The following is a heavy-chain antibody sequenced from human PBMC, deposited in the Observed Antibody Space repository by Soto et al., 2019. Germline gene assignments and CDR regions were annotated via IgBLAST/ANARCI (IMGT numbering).Heavy chain of an antibody. J-gene: IGHJ4*02. CDR3: VTNRGYDFYYFDA. CDR2: IYYSGTT. V-gene: IGHV4-31*03. D-gene: IGHD5-12*01. Sequence: PSETLSLTCSVSGLSIKTGGYYWTWIRQHPERGLEWIGYIYYSGTTYFNPSLESRISMSVDLSMNQFSMRLTSVTDADTAVYYCVTNRGYDFYYFDARGQGSQVTVSS. CDR1: GLSIKTGGYY.